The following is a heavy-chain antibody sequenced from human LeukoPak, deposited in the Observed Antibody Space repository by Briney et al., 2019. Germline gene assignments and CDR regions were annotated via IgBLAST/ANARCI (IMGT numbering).Heavy chain of an antibody. D-gene: IGHD6-19*01. Sequence: GGSLRLSCAASGFTFSSYAMHWVRQAPGKGLEWVAVISYDGSNKYYADSVKGRFTISRDNSKNTLYLQMNSLRAEDTAVYYCARDSGFWTQWLDYWGQGTLVTVSS. V-gene: IGHV3-30-3*01. CDR2: ISYDGSNK. CDR3: ARDSGFWTQWLDY. CDR1: GFTFSSYA. J-gene: IGHJ4*02.